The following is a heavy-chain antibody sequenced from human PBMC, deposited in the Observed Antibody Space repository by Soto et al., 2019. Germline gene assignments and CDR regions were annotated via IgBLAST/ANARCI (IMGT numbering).Heavy chain of an antibody. CDR1: GFTFSRYA. D-gene: IGHD3-10*02. CDR3: VCSRSGAVADSFDY. CDR2: LSRDGSVQ. Sequence: PWVSLRLSCAVSGFTFSRYALHWVRLAPGKAMEWVAALSRDGSVQYWLDSVRGRFTISRDNSNNTLYLHMNSLRPEDTGVYYCVCSRSGAVADSFDYSGTGTQVXV. J-gene: IGHJ4*01. V-gene: IGHV3-30*04.